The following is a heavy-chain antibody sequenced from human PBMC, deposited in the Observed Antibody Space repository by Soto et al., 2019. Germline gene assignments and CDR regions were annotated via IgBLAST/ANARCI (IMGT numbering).Heavy chain of an antibody. Sequence: PGGSLRLSCAASGFTFDDYAMHWVRQAPGKGLEWVSGISWNSGSIGYADSVKGRFTISRDNAKNSLYLQMNSLRAEDTALYYCAKDHYGDYAGYYYYMDVWGKGTTVTVSS. CDR1: GFTFDDYA. CDR3: AKDHYGDYAGYYYYMDV. D-gene: IGHD4-17*01. J-gene: IGHJ6*03. CDR2: ISWNSGSI. V-gene: IGHV3-9*01.